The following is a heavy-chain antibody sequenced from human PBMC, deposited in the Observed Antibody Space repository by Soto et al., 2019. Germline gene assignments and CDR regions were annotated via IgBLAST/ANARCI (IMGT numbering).Heavy chain of an antibody. Sequence: QVQLVESGGGVVQPGGSLRLACAASGFTFSNYGMHWVRQAPGKGLEWVAVISYDGRNSYYADSVQGRFTISRDNSNNTVYLHMNSLRAEDTSIYYCAKASAPGGTYFPLWFWGQGTLVTVSS. D-gene: IGHD1-26*01. V-gene: IGHV3-30*18. CDR3: AKASAPGGTYFPLWF. CDR2: ISYDGRNS. CDR1: GFTFSNYG. J-gene: IGHJ4*02.